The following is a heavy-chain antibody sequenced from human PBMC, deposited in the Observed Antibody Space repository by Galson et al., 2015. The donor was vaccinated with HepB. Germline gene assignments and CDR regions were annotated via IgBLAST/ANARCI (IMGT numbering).Heavy chain of an antibody. CDR1: GYSFTSYW. CDR3: ARHSSSGYYPYYFDY. D-gene: IGHD3-22*01. Sequence: QSGAEVKKPGESLRISCKGSGYSFTSYWITWVRLMPGKGLEWMGRIDPSDSYTNYSPSFQGHVTISADKSISTAYLQWSSLKASDTAIFYCARHSSSGYYPYYFDYWGQGTLVTVSS. J-gene: IGHJ4*02. CDR2: IDPSDSYT. V-gene: IGHV5-10-1*01.